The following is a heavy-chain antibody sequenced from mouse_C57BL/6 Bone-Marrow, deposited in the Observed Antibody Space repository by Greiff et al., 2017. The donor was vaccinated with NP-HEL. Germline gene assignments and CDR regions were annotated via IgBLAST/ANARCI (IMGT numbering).Heavy chain of an antibody. CDR3: ARHQSTSYYEYDDWFAY. V-gene: IGHV1-62-2*01. J-gene: IGHJ3*01. Sequence: QVQLQQSGAELVKPGASVKLSCKASGYTFTEYTIHWVKQRSGQGLEWIGWFYPGSGSIKYNEKFKDKATLTADKSSSTVYMELSRLTSEDSAVYFCARHQSTSYYEYDDWFAYWGQGTLVTVSA. D-gene: IGHD2-4*01. CDR2: FYPGSGSI. CDR1: GYTFTEYT.